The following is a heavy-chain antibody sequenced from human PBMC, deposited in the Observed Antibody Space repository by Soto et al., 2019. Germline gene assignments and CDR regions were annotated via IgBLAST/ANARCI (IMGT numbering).Heavy chain of an antibody. CDR3: ARESEDLTSNFDY. V-gene: IGHV3-21*06. CDR1: GFTFSRDG. CDR2: ISSTTNYI. Sequence: GGSLRLSCAASGFTFSRDGMSWVRQAPGKGLEWVSSISSTTNYIYYGDSMKGRFTISRDNAKNSLYLEMNSLRAEDTAVYYCARESEDLTSNFDYWGQGTLVTVSP. J-gene: IGHJ4*02.